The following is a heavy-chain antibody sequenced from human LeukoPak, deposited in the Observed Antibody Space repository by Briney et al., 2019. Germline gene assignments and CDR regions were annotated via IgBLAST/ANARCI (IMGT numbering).Heavy chain of an antibody. J-gene: IGHJ4*02. Sequence: ASVKVSCKASGYTFSSHYMHWVRQAPGQGLEWMGRINPSGDATNFAQNLRDRITLTRDTSTSTDYMELSSLRSEDTAMYYCARDGDNWNFDYWGQGTLVTVSS. CDR1: GYTFSSHY. CDR3: ARDGDNWNFDY. CDR2: INPSGDAT. V-gene: IGHV1-46*04. D-gene: IGHD1-20*01.